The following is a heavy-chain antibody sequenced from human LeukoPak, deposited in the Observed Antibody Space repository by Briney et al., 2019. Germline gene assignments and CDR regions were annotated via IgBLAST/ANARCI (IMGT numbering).Heavy chain of an antibody. CDR3: ARSRCPHGVGAYCGGDCPTY. CDR2: ISGNGDST. Sequence: GGSLRLSCTASGFTFINYAMSWVRQAPGKGLEWVSFISGNGDSTYYMDSVKGRFTISRDNSKNTLYLQMNSLRAEDTAVYYCARSRCPHGVGAYCGGDCPTYWGQGTLVTVSS. CDR1: GFTFINYA. D-gene: IGHD2-21*01. J-gene: IGHJ4*02. V-gene: IGHV3-23*01.